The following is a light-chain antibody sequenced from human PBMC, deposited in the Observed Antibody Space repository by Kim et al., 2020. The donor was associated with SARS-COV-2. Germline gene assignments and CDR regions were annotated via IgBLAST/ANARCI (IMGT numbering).Light chain of an antibody. CDR1: QGIRSA. CDR2: DAS. Sequence: AIQLTQSPSSLSASVGDRLTITCRASQGIRSALAWYQHKPGKAPKVLMYDASILESGVPSRFSGSGSGTDFTLTIISLQPEDFASYYYQHFIEYPFTFGGGTKVDIK. CDR3: QHFIEYPFT. V-gene: IGKV1D-13*01. J-gene: IGKJ4*01.